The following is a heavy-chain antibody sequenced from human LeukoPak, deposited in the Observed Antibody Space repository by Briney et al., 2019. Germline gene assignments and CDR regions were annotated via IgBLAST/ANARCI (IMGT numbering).Heavy chain of an antibody. Sequence: ASLKVSCKASGYTFTSYGISWVRQAPGQGLEWMGWISAYNGNTNYAQKLQGRVTMTTDTSTSTAYMELRSLRSDDTAVYYCARGAHYDFWSGDPSYYFDYWGQGTLVTVSS. J-gene: IGHJ4*02. CDR1: GYTFTSYG. CDR2: ISAYNGNT. V-gene: IGHV1-18*01. CDR3: ARGAHYDFWSGDPSYYFDY. D-gene: IGHD3-3*01.